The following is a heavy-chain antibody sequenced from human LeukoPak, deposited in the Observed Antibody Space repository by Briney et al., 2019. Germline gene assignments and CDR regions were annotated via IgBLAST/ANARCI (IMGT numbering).Heavy chain of an antibody. CDR3: ARYVKNGYDTPGFDY. Sequence: PETLSLTCTVSGGSISSYYWSWVRQPAGKGLEWIGRIYTSGSTNYNPSLKSRVTMSVDTSKNQFSLKLSSVTAADTAVYYCARYVKNGYDTPGFDYWGQGTLVTVSS. CDR1: GGSISSYY. J-gene: IGHJ4*02. V-gene: IGHV4-4*07. D-gene: IGHD5-12*01. CDR2: IYTSGST.